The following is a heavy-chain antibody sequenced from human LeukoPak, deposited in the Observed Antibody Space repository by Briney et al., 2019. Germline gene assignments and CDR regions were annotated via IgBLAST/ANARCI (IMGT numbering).Heavy chain of an antibody. D-gene: IGHD1-1*01. CDR3: ARDHNWNSLDY. CDR1: GFTFSNFG. CDR2: IWYDGSNK. J-gene: IGHJ4*02. V-gene: IGHV3-33*01. Sequence: GGSLRPSCAASGFTFSNFGMHWVREAPGKGLEWVAIIWYDGSNKYYADSVKGRFTISRDNSKNTVHLQRNSLRAEDTAVYYCARDHNWNSLDYWGQGTLVTVSS.